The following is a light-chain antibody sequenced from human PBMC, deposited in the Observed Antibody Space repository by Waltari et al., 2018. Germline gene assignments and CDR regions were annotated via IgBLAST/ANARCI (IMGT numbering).Light chain of an antibody. Sequence: QTVVTQEPSLLVSPGGTVTPTCALTSGSVPPTSYPTWYQQTPGPPPRTLLYKGNSRSSGVPDRFTGSILGNTAALTITGAQADDESHYFCFFYMGSGIWVSGGGTKLTVL. J-gene: IGLJ3*02. CDR3: FFYMGSGIWV. CDR2: KGN. V-gene: IGLV8-61*01. CDR1: SGSVPPTSY.